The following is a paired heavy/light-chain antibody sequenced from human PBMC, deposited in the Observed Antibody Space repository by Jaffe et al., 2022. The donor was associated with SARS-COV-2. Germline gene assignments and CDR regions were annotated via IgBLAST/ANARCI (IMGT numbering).Light chain of an antibody. CDR2: GAS. J-gene: IGKJ4*01. CDR3: QQYGRSPLT. Sequence: VVLTQSPGTLSLSPGERATLSCRTSQSLSSTYLAWYQQKPGQAPRLLIYGASSRATGIPDRFSGSGSGTDFTLTISRLEPEDFAMYYCQQYGRSPLTFGGGTKVEIK. CDR1: QSLSSTY. V-gene: IGKV3-20*01.
Heavy chain of an antibody. CDR1: GFTFSSYA. D-gene: IGHD3-10*01. CDR3: AKDLYGSGNYRFDH. CDR2: LSGSGDNT. J-gene: IGHJ4*02. V-gene: IGHV3-23*04. Sequence: DVQLVESGGGLVQPGGSLRLSCAVSGFTFSSYAMSWVRQAPGKGLEWVSGLSGSGDNTDYEDSVKGRFTISRDNSENMLYLQMNNLRAEDTAVYYCAKDLYGSGNYRFDHWGQGTLVTVSS.